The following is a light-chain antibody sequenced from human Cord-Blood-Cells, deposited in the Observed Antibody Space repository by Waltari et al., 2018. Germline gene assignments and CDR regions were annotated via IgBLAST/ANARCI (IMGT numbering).Light chain of an antibody. CDR1: QSISSY. V-gene: IGKV1-39*01. J-gene: IGKJ2*01. Sequence: DIQMTQSPSSLSASVGDRVTITCRASQSISSYLNWYQQKPGKAPKLLIYAASSLQSGVPSRFSGSGSGTDFTLTISSLQPEDFATYYCQQSYSTPYTFGQGTKXEIX. CDR3: QQSYSTPYT. CDR2: AAS.